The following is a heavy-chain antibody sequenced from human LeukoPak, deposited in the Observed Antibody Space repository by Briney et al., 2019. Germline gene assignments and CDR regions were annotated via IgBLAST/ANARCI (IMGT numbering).Heavy chain of an antibody. CDR1: GGTFISYA. Sequence: GASVKVSCKASGGTFISYAISWGRQAPAEGLEWRGGIIPIFGTANCAQKFQGRVTITADESTSTAYMELSSLRSEDTAVYYCARGPRYSYQPTGDFDIWGQGTMVTVSS. J-gene: IGHJ3*02. D-gene: IGHD5-18*01. CDR3: ARGPRYSYQPTGDFDI. V-gene: IGHV1-69*13. CDR2: IIPIFGTA.